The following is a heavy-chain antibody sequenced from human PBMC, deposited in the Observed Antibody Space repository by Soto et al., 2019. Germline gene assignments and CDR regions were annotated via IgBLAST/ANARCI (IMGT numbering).Heavy chain of an antibody. CDR2: ISAYNGNT. Sequence: GASVKVSCKASGYTFTSYGISWVRQAPGQGLEWMGWISAYNGNTNYAQKLQGRVTMTTDTSTSTAYMELRSLRSDDTAVYYCARTDYGDFWGYYGMDVWGQGTTVTVSS. CDR3: ARTDYGDFWGYYGMDV. D-gene: IGHD4-17*01. V-gene: IGHV1-18*01. CDR1: GYTFTSYG. J-gene: IGHJ6*02.